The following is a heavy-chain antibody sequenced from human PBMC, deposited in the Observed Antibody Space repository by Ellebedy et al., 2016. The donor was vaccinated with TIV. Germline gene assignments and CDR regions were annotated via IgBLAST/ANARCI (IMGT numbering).Heavy chain of an antibody. CDR2: IYPGDSDT. CDR3: ARLWGDCYTGECYFDY. Sequence: GESLKISXKGSGYSFTSYWIGWVRQMPGKGLEWMGIIYPGDSDTRYSPSFQGQVTISADKSISTAYLQWSSLKASDTAMYYCARLWGDCYTGECYFDYWGQGTLVTVSS. V-gene: IGHV5-51*01. J-gene: IGHJ4*02. CDR1: GYSFTSYW. D-gene: IGHD2-21*02.